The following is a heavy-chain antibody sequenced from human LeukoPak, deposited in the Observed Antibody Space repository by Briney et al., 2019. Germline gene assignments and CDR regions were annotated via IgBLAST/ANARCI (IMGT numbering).Heavy chain of an antibody. V-gene: IGHV3-21*01. D-gene: IGHD4-17*01. CDR2: ISSSSSKM. Sequence: GGSLRLSCAASGFTFSSYSMNWVRQAPGEGLEWVSSISSSSSKMYYADSVKGRFTISRDNAKNSLYLQMNSLRAEDTAVYYCAREDGEGFDPWGQGTLVTVSS. CDR1: GFTFSSYS. J-gene: IGHJ5*02. CDR3: AREDGEGFDP.